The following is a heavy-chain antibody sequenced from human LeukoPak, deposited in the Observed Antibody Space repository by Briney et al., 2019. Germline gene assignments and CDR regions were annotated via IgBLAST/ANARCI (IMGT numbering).Heavy chain of an antibody. V-gene: IGHV3-23*01. CDR2: ISATGFTT. CDR3: TKDVQVGPTRGFFDF. D-gene: IGHD1-26*01. J-gene: IGHJ4*03. CDR1: GFTFSSYT. Sequence: PGVSLRLSCAASGFTFSSYTMSWDRQAPGKGLEWISVISATGFTTYHTDSVKGRFTISRDNSKSMLYLQMDGLRAEDTAIYFCTKDVQVGPTRGFFDFWGQGTLVTVSS.